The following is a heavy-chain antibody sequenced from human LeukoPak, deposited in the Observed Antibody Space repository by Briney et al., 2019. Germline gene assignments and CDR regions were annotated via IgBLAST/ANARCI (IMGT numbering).Heavy chain of an antibody. CDR1: GFSFSDSV. V-gene: IGHV3-30*04. CDR2: ISHDVKTT. J-gene: IGHJ4*02. CDR3: VKEAYYGWGSSPTFYFDY. Sequence: GKSLRLSCVASGFSFSDSVIHWVRQAPGKGLEWVAVISHDVKTTYYADSAKGRFTISRDNSRNTVFLQMNRLRPEDTAVYYCVKEAYYGWGSSPTFYFDYWGQGTRVTVSS. D-gene: IGHD3-10*01.